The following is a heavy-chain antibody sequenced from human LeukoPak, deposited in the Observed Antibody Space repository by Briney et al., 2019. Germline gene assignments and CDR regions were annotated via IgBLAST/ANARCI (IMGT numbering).Heavy chain of an antibody. CDR1: GGSISSYY. CDR2: IYHSGST. CDR3: ARDLGRYGD. Sequence: PSETLSLTCTVSGGSISSYYWSWIRQPPGKGQEWIGSIYHSGSTNYNPSLKSRVTISVDKSKNQFSLKLSSVTAADTAVYYCARDLGRYGDWGQGTLVTVSS. D-gene: IGHD4/OR15-4a*01. V-gene: IGHV4-59*12. J-gene: IGHJ4*02.